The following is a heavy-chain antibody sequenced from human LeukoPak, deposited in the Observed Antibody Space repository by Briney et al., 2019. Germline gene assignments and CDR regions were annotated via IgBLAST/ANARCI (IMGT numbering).Heavy chain of an antibody. CDR2: ISYDGSNK. V-gene: IGHV3-30*04. CDR1: GFTFSSYA. Sequence: GGSLRLSCAASGFTFSSYAMHWVRQAPGKGLEWVAVISYDGSNKYYADSVKGRFTISRDNSKNTLYLQMNSLRAEDTAVYYCARGDYGDYGGTDYWGQGTLVTVSS. J-gene: IGHJ4*02. D-gene: IGHD4-17*01. CDR3: ARGDYGDYGGTDY.